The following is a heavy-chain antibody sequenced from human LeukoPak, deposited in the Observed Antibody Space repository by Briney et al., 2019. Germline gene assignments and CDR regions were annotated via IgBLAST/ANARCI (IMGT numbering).Heavy chain of an antibody. CDR3: ARGTRYDSSGYYSQDLDY. CDR1: GFTFSSYG. V-gene: IGHV3-33*01. CDR2: IWYDGSNK. D-gene: IGHD3-22*01. Sequence: GGSLRLSCAASGFTFSSYGMHWVRQAPGKGLEWVAVIWYDGSNKYYADSVKGRFTISRDNSKNTLYLQMNSLRAEDTAVYYCARGTRYDSSGYYSQDLDYWGQGTLVTVSS. J-gene: IGHJ4*02.